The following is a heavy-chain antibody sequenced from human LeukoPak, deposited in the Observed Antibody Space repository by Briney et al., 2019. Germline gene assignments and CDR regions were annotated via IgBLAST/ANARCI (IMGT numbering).Heavy chain of an antibody. CDR3: ARHQGRYFDWLSRSDAFDI. V-gene: IGHV4-59*08. CDR1: GSSISSYY. J-gene: IGHJ3*02. Sequence: SETLSLTCTVSGSSISSYYWSWIRQPPGKGLEWIGYIYYSGSTNYNPPLKSRVTISVDTSKNQFSLKLSSVTAADTAVYYCARHQGRYFDWLSRSDAFDIWGQGTMVTVSS. CDR2: IYYSGST. D-gene: IGHD3-9*01.